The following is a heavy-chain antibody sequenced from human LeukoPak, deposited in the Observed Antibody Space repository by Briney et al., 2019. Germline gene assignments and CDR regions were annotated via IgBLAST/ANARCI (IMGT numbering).Heavy chain of an antibody. CDR1: GYTFTGYY. CDR3: APGPVGGGGIYFDY. Sequence: ASVKVSCKASGYTFTGYYMHWLRQAPGQGLEWMGWINPKSGGSNSPQKFQGRVTMTRDTSISTAYMELSRLRSDDTAVYYCAPGPVGGGGIYFDYWGQGTLVTVSS. J-gene: IGHJ4*02. D-gene: IGHD3-16*01. V-gene: IGHV1-2*02. CDR2: INPKSGGS.